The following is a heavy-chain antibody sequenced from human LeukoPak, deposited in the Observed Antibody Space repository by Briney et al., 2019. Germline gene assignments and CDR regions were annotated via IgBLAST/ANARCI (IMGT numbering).Heavy chain of an antibody. Sequence: GGSLRLSCAASGFTFSSYAMHWVRQAPGKGLEWVAVISYDGSNKYYADSVKGRFTISRDNSKNTLYLQMNSLRAEDTAVYYCASLPLTVDTARFDYWGQGTLVTVSS. CDR1: GFTFSSYA. CDR3: ASLPLTVDTARFDY. CDR2: ISYDGSNK. J-gene: IGHJ4*02. V-gene: IGHV3-30-3*01. D-gene: IGHD5-18*01.